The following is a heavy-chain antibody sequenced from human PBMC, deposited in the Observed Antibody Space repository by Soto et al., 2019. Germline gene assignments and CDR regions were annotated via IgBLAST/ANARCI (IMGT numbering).Heavy chain of an antibody. CDR3: ARAVSTTCQPYSCHYDGMDV. Sequence: ESGGGVVQPGRSLRLSCAASGFNFNNYNLHWVRQAPGKGLEWVAVVSYEGNNKYYGDSVKGRFTISKDESKTTVYLQMTNLRSEDTAKYDCARAVSTTCQPYSCHYDGMDVWGLGTTVTVSS. J-gene: IGHJ6*02. D-gene: IGHD2-2*01. CDR2: VSYEGNNK. CDR1: GFNFNNYN. V-gene: IGHV3-30*03.